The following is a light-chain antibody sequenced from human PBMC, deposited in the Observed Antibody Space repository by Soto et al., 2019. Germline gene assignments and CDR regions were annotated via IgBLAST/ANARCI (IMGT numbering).Light chain of an antibody. CDR3: QQYNNWPPYT. Sequence: IVMTQSPATLSVSPGERATLSCRASQSVRSNLAWYQQKPGQAPRLLSYGASTRATGIPARFSGSGSGTEFTLTISSLQSEDFAVYYCQQYNNWPPYTFGQGTKLEIK. CDR1: QSVRSN. V-gene: IGKV3-15*01. J-gene: IGKJ2*01. CDR2: GAS.